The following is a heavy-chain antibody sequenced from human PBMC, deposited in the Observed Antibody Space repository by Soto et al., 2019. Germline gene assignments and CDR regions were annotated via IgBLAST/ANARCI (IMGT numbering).Heavy chain of an antibody. D-gene: IGHD6-13*01. CDR3: AKDRYKGIAAEFLFDP. J-gene: IGHJ5*02. V-gene: IGHV3-30*18. CDR1: GFTFSSYA. CDR2: ISYDGSNK. Sequence: GGSLRLSCAASGFTFSSYAMSWVRQAPGKGLEWVAVISYDGSNKYYADSVKGRFTISRDNSKNTLYLQMNSLRAEDTAVYYCAKDRYKGIAAEFLFDPWGQGTLVTVSS.